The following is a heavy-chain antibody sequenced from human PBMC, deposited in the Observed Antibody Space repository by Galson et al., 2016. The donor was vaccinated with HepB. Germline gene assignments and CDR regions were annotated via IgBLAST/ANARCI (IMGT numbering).Heavy chain of an antibody. D-gene: IGHD2-21*01. CDR1: GYTFTSYG. CDR2: ISAYYGNT. V-gene: IGHV1-18*01. Sequence: SVKVSCKASGYTFTSYGTSWVRQAPGQGLEWMGWISAYYGNTNYAQKLQGRVTMTTDTSTSTAYMELRSLRSDDTAVYYCARIIANYYYYYLDVWGTGTTVSVSS. CDR3: ARIIANYYYYYLDV. J-gene: IGHJ6*03.